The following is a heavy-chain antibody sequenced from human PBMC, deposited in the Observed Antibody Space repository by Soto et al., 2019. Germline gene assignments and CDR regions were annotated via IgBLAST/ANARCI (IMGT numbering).Heavy chain of an antibody. D-gene: IGHD3-3*01. V-gene: IGHV1-3*01. J-gene: IGHJ6*02. Sequence: ASVKVSCKASGYTFTSYAMHWVRQAPGQRLEWMGWINAGNGNTKYSQKFQGRVTITRDTSASTAYMELSSLRSEDTAVYYGARDRILEWLDYYYYGMDVWGQGTTVTVSS. CDR1: GYTFTSYA. CDR2: INAGNGNT. CDR3: ARDRILEWLDYYYYGMDV.